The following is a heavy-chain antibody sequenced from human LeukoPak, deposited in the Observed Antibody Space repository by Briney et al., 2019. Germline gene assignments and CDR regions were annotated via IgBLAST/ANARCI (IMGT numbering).Heavy chain of an antibody. CDR2: IYHSGST. CDR3: ARAYYGFWSGYSHDAFDI. D-gene: IGHD3-3*01. Sequence: SETLSLTCAVSGYSISSGYYWGWIRQPPGKGLEWIGSIYHSGSTYYNPSLKSRVTISVDTSKNQFSLKLSSVTAADTAVYYCARAYYGFWSGYSHDAFDIWGQGTMVTVSS. V-gene: IGHV4-38-2*01. J-gene: IGHJ3*02. CDR1: GYSISSGYY.